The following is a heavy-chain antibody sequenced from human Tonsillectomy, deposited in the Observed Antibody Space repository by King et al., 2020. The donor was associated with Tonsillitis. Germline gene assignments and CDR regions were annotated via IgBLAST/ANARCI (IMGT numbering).Heavy chain of an antibody. CDR2: IYYSGST. J-gene: IGHJ4*02. V-gene: IGHV4-30-4*01. CDR1: GGSISSGDYY. D-gene: IGHD2-2*01. Sequence: VQLQESGPGLVKPSQTLSLTCTVSGGSISSGDYYWSWIRQPPGKGLEWIGYIYYSGSTYYNPSLKSRVTISVDTSKNQFSLKLSSVTAADTAVYYCARDDVGRVPAARRGFDYWGQGTLVTVSS. CDR3: ARDDVGRVPAARRGFDY.